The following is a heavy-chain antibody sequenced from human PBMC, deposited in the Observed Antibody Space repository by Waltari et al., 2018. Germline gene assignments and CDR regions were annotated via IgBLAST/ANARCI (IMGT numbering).Heavy chain of an antibody. CDR1: GGSISRHS. CDR3: ARVGMVQGVISSNFDY. D-gene: IGHD3-10*01. V-gene: IGHV4-59*11. J-gene: IGHJ4*02. Sequence: QVQLQESGPGLVKPSETLSLTCTVSGGSISRHSWSWIRPPPGKGLEWIGYIYYSGSTNYNPSLKSRVTISVDTSKNQFSLKLSSVTAADTAVYYCARVGMVQGVISSNFDYWGQGTLVTVSS. CDR2: IYYSGST.